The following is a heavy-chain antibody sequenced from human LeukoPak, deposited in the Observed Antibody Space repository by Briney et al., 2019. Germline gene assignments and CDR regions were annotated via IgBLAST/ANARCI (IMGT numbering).Heavy chain of an antibody. CDR1: GFTFSSYG. J-gene: IGHJ4*02. Sequence: GGSLRLSCSASGFTFSSYGMHWVRQAPGKGLEWVAVISYDGSNKYYADSVKGRFTISRDNSKNTLYLQMNSLRAEDTAVYYCAKDPSTVTSYYFDYWGQGTLVTVSS. CDR2: ISYDGSNK. D-gene: IGHD4-17*01. V-gene: IGHV3-30*18. CDR3: AKDPSTVTSYYFDY.